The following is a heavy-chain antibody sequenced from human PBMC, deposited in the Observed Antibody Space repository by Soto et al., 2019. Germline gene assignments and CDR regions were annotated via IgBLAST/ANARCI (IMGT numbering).Heavy chain of an antibody. CDR1: GYTFTSYY. CDR2: INSSGGST. Sequence: GASVKVSCKASGYTFTSYYMHWVRQAPGQGLEWMGIINSSGGSTSYAQKFQGRVTMTRDTSTSTVYMELSSLRSEDTAVYYCARDYDFWSGYSRSGSSYYYYGMDVWGQGTTVTVSS. V-gene: IGHV1-46*01. D-gene: IGHD3-3*01. CDR3: ARDYDFWSGYSRSGSSYYYYGMDV. J-gene: IGHJ6*02.